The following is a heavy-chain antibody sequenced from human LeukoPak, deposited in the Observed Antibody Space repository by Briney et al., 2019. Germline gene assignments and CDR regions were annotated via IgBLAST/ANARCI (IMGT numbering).Heavy chain of an antibody. CDR2: IDNAGSIT. D-gene: IGHD3-22*01. Sequence: GGSLRLSCAASGFTFSNYWIHGVRQAPGKGLVWVSRIDNAGSITTYADSVKGRFTISRDNAENTLYLQMNSLRVEDTAVYYCVRSAFHAGSGNYYDYWGQGTLVTVSS. CDR3: VRSAFHAGSGNYYDY. CDR1: GFTFSNYW. J-gene: IGHJ4*02. V-gene: IGHV3-74*03.